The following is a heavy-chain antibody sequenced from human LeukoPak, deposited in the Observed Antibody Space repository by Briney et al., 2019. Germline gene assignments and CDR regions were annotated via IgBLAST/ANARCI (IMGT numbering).Heavy chain of an antibody. V-gene: IGHV4-4*07. CDR2: IYTSGST. CDR3: ARENSGSYREFDY. J-gene: IGHJ4*02. Sequence: SETLPLTCTASGGSISSYYWSWIRQPAGKGLEWIGRIYTSGSTNYNDSLKSRVSMSVDTSKNQFSLKLSSVTAADTAVFYCARENSGSYREFDYWGQGTLVTVSS. D-gene: IGHD1-26*01. CDR1: GGSISSYY.